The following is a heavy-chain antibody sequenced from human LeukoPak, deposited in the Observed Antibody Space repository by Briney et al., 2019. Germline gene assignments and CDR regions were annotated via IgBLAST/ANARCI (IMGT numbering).Heavy chain of an antibody. CDR3: ARAESSSSSLDY. CDR2: IYYSGST. CDR1: GGSISSSGYY. J-gene: IGHJ4*02. D-gene: IGHD6-6*01. V-gene: IGHV4-39*07. Sequence: SETLSLTCTVSGGSISSSGYYWGWIRQPPGKGLEWIGSIYYSGSTYYNPSLKSRVTISVDTSKNQFSLKLSSVTAADTAVYYCARAESSSSSLDYWGQGTLVTVSS.